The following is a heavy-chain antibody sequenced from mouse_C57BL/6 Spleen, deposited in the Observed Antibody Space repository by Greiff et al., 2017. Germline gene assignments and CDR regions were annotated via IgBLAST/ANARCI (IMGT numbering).Heavy chain of an antibody. Sequence: VQLQQSGAELVRPGTSVKVSCKASGYAFTNYLIEWVKQRPGQGLEWIGVINPGSGGTNYNEKFKGKATLTADQSSSTAYMQLSSLTSEDSAVYFCARSYYYGSSPRYFDVWGTGTTVTVSS. CDR1: GYAFTNYL. V-gene: IGHV1-54*01. CDR3: ARSYYYGSSPRYFDV. CDR2: INPGSGGT. J-gene: IGHJ1*03. D-gene: IGHD1-1*01.